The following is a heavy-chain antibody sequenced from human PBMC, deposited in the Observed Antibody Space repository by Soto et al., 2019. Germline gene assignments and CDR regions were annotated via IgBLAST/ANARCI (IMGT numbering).Heavy chain of an antibody. J-gene: IGHJ4*01. CDR2: VYHNGNT. Sequence: SETLSLTYIGSGGTLSRRYWIVFRQAPGKELEWIGYVYHNGNTNNNPSLRSRVTISIDTSRNHFSLKLNSVTAADTAVYYCARGFCTRGGSQFNPFASWGQARLVT. V-gene: IGHV4-59*11. CDR3: ARGFCTRGGSQFNPFAS. D-gene: IGHD2-8*02. CDR1: GGTLSRRY.